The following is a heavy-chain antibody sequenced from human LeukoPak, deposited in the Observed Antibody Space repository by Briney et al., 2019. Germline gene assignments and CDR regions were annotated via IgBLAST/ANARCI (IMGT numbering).Heavy chain of an antibody. J-gene: IGHJ4*02. CDR3: ARGGSGSYYNPFDY. D-gene: IGHD3-10*01. CDR1: GYTFTSYA. Sequence: ASVKVSCKASGYTFTSYAISWVRQAPGQGLEWMGGIIPIFGTANYAQKFQGRVTITADESTSTAYMELSSLRSEDTAVYYCARGGSGSYYNPFDYWGQGTLVTVSS. CDR2: IIPIFGTA. V-gene: IGHV1-69*13.